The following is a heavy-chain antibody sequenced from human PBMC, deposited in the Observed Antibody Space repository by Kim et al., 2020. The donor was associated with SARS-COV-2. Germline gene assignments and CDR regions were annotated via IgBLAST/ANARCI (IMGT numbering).Heavy chain of an antibody. V-gene: IGHV3-48*03. Sequence: GGSLRLSCAASGFSFSSYEMNWVRQAPGKGLEWISYISGSGTTVYYADSVKGRFTISRDNARNLLYLEMTRLRGDDSAVYYCARKGSYSSGFFYGWRSYDIWGQGTMVTVSS. J-gene: IGHJ3*02. CDR3: ARKGSYSSGFFYGWRSYDI. CDR2: ISGSGTTV. CDR1: GFSFSSYE. D-gene: IGHD3-22*01.